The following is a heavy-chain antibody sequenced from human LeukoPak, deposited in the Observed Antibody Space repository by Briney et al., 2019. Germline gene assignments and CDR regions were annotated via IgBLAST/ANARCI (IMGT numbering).Heavy chain of an antibody. V-gene: IGHV1-46*04. CDR2: IKPSGGST. D-gene: IGHD3-22*01. CDR1: GYTFTSYY. J-gene: IGHJ4*02. Sequence: GASVRVSCKASGYTFTSYYMHWVRQAPGQGLEWMGIIKPSGGSTSYAQKLQGRVTMTRDRSTSTVYMELSSLRSEDTAVYYCARDLGYYDSSGYYYKVATFWGQGTLVTVSS. CDR3: ARDLGYYDSSGYYYKVATF.